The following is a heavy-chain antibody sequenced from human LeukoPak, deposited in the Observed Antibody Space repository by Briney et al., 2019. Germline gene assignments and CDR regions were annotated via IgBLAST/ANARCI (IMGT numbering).Heavy chain of an antibody. CDR2: IYTSGST. CDR3: ARDFHRRYYDSSGYNAFDI. J-gene: IGHJ3*02. D-gene: IGHD3-22*01. V-gene: IGHV4-4*07. CDR1: GGSISSYY. Sequence: PSETLSLTCTVSGGSISSYYWSWIRQPAGKGLEWIGRIYTSGSTNYNPSLKSRVTMSVDTSKNQFSLKLSSVTAADTAVYYCARDFHRRYYDSSGYNAFDIWGQGTMVTVSS.